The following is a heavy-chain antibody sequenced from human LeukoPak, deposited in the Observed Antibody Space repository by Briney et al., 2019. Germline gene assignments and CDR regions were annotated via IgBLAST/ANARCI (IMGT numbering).Heavy chain of an antibody. CDR3: ARDRGTYSSSWYYFDY. J-gene: IGHJ4*02. CDR1: GYTFTSYA. Sequence: GASVKVSCKASGYTFTSYAMHWVRQAPGQRPEWMGWINAGNGNTKYSQKFQGRVTITRDTSASTAYMELSSLRSEDTAVYYCARDRGTYSSSWYYFDYWGQGTLVTVSS. CDR2: INAGNGNT. D-gene: IGHD6-13*01. V-gene: IGHV1-3*01.